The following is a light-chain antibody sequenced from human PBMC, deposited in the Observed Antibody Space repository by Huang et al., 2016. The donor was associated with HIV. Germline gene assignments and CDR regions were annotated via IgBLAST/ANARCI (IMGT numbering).Light chain of an antibody. J-gene: IGKJ1*01. CDR2: GAS. CDR3: QQYYHWPQT. CDR1: QSINSN. Sequence: EIVLTQSPATLSVSSGERATLSCRASQSINSNLAWYQQKYGQAPRLLISGASTRARGIPARFSGSGSRTEFTLTISSLQSEDFAVYYCQQYYHWPQTFGQGTKVEIK. V-gene: IGKV3-15*01.